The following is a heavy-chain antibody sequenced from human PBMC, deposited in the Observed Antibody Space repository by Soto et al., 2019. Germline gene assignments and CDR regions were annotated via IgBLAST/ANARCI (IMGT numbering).Heavy chain of an antibody. Sequence: QVXXQXSGPGXVKPSQXLSLTCTXSGGSISXGGYYXSWIXQXPGKGLEWIGYIYYSGSTYYNPSLKSRVTISVDTSKNQFSLKLSSVTAADTAVYYCARTSPPAPGWFDPWGQGTLVTVSS. CDR2: IYYSGST. CDR1: GGSISXGGYY. CDR3: ARTSPPAPGWFDP. J-gene: IGHJ5*02. V-gene: IGHV4-31*03.